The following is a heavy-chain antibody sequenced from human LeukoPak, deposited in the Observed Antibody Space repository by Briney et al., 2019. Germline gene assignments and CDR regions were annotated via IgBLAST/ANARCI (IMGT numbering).Heavy chain of an antibody. CDR3: ATMGLELLPYYFDY. V-gene: IGHV3-7*01. CDR1: GFTFSGYW. J-gene: IGHJ4*02. Sequence: GGSLRLSCAGSGFTFSGYWMSWVRQAPGKGLEWVANINQDGSEKYHVDSVRGRFTISRDNAKNSLYLQMNSLRAEDTAVYYCATMGLELLPYYFDYWGQGTLVTVSS. D-gene: IGHD1-7*01. CDR2: INQDGSEK.